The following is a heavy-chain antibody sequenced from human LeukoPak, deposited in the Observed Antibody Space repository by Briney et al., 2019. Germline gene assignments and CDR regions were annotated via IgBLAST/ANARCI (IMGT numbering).Heavy chain of an antibody. J-gene: IGHJ4*02. CDR1: GFTFSSYG. CDR2: ISYDGSNK. Sequence: PGRSLRLSCAASGFTFSSYGMHWVRQAPGKGLEWVAVISYDGSNKYYADSVKGRFTISRDNSKNTLYLQMNSLRAEDTAVYYCARDKVGYGSGAIDYWGQGTLVTVSS. D-gene: IGHD3-10*01. CDR3: ARDKVGYGSGAIDY. V-gene: IGHV3-30*03.